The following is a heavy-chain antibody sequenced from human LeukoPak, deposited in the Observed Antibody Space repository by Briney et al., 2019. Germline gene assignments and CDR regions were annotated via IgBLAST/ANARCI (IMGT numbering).Heavy chain of an antibody. V-gene: IGHV3-73*01. Sequence: PGGSLKLSCAASGFTFSGSAMHWVRQASGKGLEWVGRIRSKANSYATAYAASVKGRFTISRDDSKNTAYLQMNSLKTEDTAVYYCARVERPYDFWSGYYWNWFDPWGQGTLVTVSS. CDR2: IRSKANSYAT. J-gene: IGHJ5*02. D-gene: IGHD3-3*01. CDR1: GFTFSGSA. CDR3: ARVERPYDFWSGYYWNWFDP.